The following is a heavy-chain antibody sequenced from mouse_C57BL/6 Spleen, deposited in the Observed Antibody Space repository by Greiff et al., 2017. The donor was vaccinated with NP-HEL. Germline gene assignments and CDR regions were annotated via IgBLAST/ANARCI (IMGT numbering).Heavy chain of an antibody. J-gene: IGHJ4*01. V-gene: IGHV6-3*01. D-gene: IGHD2-3*01. CDR2: IRLKSDNYAT. Sequence: GAGGGFVQTGGSMKLSCGASGFNFSNYWVKLGRPAPEKGLEWVAQIRLKSDNYATHYAESVKGRFTISRDDSKSSVYLQMNNLRAEDTGIYYCTGIYDGYGDYAMDYWGQGTSVTVSS. CDR1: GFNFSNYW. CDR3: TGIYDGYGDYAMDY.